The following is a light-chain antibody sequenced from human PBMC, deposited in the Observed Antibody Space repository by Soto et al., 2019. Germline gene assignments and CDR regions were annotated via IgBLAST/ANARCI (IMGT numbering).Light chain of an antibody. CDR3: SSYAGGNNADV. V-gene: IGLV2-8*01. CDR1: SSDVGGYNY. J-gene: IGLJ1*01. CDR2: EVT. Sequence: QSALTQPPSASGSPGQSVTISCTGASSDVGGYNYVSWYQQHPGKAPKLMIYEVTKRPSGVPDRFSGSKSGNTASLTVSGLQPEDEADYYCSSYAGGNNADVFGTGTKVTVL.